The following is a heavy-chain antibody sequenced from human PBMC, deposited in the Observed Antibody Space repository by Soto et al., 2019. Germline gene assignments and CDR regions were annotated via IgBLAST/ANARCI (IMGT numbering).Heavy chain of an antibody. CDR2: VYSTGGT. Sequence: QVQLQQSGPGLVKPSETLSLTCSVSSGPSSTHNWGWIRQPPGRGLEWIGYVYSTGGTSYNPSLKSRVTISADTSTNHISLTLSSVTAADTALYYCVRQGIGTQHGIVDVWGQGTTVTVSS. V-gene: IGHV4-59*08. D-gene: IGHD3-10*01. J-gene: IGHJ6*02. CDR3: VRQGIGTQHGIVDV. CDR1: SGPSSTHN.